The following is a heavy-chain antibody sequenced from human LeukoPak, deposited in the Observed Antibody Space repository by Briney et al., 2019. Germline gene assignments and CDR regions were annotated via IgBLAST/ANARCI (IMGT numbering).Heavy chain of an antibody. V-gene: IGHV4-34*01. CDR3: ARIPLGKYAFDI. CDR2: INHSGST. Sequence: SETLSLTCAVYGGSFNGYYWSWIRQPPGKGLEWIGEINHSGSTNYNPSLKSRVTISVDTSKNQFSLKLSSVTAADTAVYYCARIPLGKYAFDIWGQGTMVTVSS. CDR1: GGSFNGYY. D-gene: IGHD1-26*01. J-gene: IGHJ3*02.